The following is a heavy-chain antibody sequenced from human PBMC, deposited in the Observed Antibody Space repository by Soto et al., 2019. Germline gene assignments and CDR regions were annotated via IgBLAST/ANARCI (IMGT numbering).Heavy chain of an antibody. CDR2: ISYDGSSK. CDR1: GFTFSSYA. CDR3: AKDDGSTWSMFYSYYGVDV. V-gene: IGHV3-30*18. D-gene: IGHD6-13*01. J-gene: IGHJ6*02. Sequence: GGSLRLSCAASGFTFSSYAMSWVRQAPGKGLEWVAVISYDGSSKDYADSVKGRFTISRDNSKNTLYLQMNSLRIEDTAVYYCAKDDGSTWSMFYSYYGVDVWGQGTTVTVSS.